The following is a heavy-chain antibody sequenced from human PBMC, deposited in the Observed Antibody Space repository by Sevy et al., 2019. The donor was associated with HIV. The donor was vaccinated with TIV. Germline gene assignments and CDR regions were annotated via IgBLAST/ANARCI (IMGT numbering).Heavy chain of an antibody. V-gene: IGHV3-30*18. D-gene: IGHD3-9*01. CDR3: AKDFTGYNGMDV. CDR1: GISFTTSG. J-gene: IGHJ6*02. Sequence: GGSLRLSCVVSGISFTTSGMHWVRQAPGKGLEWVAVISYHGSDKFYAESVKGRSTISRDNSKNMLYLQMNSLRAEDTAVYYCAKDFTGYNGMDVWGQGTMVTVSS. CDR2: ISYHGSDK.